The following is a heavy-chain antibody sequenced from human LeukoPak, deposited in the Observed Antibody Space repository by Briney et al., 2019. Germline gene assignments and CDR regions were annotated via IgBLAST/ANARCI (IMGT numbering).Heavy chain of an antibody. J-gene: IGHJ3*02. CDR3: ATDSFSYGHDDAFDI. CDR1: GFTFSNYW. Sequence: GGSLRLSCAASGFTFSNYWMSWVRQAPGKGLEWVANINQDRSGKYYVDSVKGRFAISRDNANNSLYLQMNGLRAEDTAVYYCATDSFSYGHDDAFDICGEGTLVTVSS. D-gene: IGHD5-18*01. CDR2: INQDRSGK. V-gene: IGHV3-7*04.